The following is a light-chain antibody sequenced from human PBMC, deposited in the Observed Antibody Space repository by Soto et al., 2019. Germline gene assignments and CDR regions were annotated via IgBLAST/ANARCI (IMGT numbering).Light chain of an antibody. CDR2: GAS. V-gene: IGKV3-20*01. CDR1: QSVSSSF. J-gene: IGKJ4*01. Sequence: EIVLTQSPGTLSLSPGERATLSCRASQSVSSSFLAWYQQKPGQAPRLLIYGASSRATGIPDRFSGSGSGTDFTLTISGLEPEDFAVYYCQQYVGSRLTFGGGTKVEIK. CDR3: QQYVGSRLT.